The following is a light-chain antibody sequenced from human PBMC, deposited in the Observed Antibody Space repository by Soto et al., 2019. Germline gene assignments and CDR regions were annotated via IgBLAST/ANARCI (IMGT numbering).Light chain of an antibody. V-gene: IGKV1-5*01. CDR3: QQYSSYSPT. J-gene: IGKJ1*01. CDR1: QSISSW. CDR2: DAT. Sequence: DIQMTQSPSTLSASVGDRVTITCRASQSISSWLAWYQQKPGKAPKLLIYDATSLESGVPSRFSGSGSGTEFPLTISSLQPDDFATYYCQQYSSYSPTFGPGTKVEIK.